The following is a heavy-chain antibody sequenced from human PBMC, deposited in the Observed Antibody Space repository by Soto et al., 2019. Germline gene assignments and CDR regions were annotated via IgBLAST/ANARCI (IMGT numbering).Heavy chain of an antibody. CDR1: GGSFSGYQ. Sequence: QVQLQQWGAGLLKPSETLSLTCAVYGGSFSGYQWSWIRQTPGKGLEWIGEINDSGNINYNPSLKSRVTIFLDTPKKQNSLKLSSVTAADTAVYYCARGVILWFGELSRRGGYYYYMDVWGKGTTVIVSS. CDR2: INDSGNI. V-gene: IGHV4-34*01. J-gene: IGHJ6*03. CDR3: ARGVILWFGELSRRGGYYYYMDV. D-gene: IGHD3-10*01.